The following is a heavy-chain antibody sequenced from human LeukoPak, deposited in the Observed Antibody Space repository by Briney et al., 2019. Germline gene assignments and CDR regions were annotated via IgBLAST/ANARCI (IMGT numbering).Heavy chain of an antibody. V-gene: IGHV3-15*01. CDR1: GFTFSHAW. D-gene: IGHD1-7*01. Sequence: PGGSLRLSCAPSGFTFSHAWMSWVRQAPGKGLEWVGRIKSKTDGGTTDYAAPVKGRFTISRDDSKNTLYLQMNSLETEDTAMYYCTTDRVITGTTLDFWGQGTLVIVSS. J-gene: IGHJ4*02. CDR3: TTDRVITGTTLDF. CDR2: IKSKTDGGTT.